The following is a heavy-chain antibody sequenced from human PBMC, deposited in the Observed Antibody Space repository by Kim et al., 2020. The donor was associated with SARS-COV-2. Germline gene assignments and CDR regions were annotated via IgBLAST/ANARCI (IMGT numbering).Heavy chain of an antibody. Sequence: SETLSLTCAVSGGSISSSNWWSWVRQPPGKGLEWIGEIYHSGSTNYNPSLKSRVTISVDKSKNQFSLKLSSVTAADTAVYYCARSPLLWFGESTPPNLFDIWGQGTMVTISS. V-gene: IGHV4-4*02. J-gene: IGHJ3*02. CDR3: ARSPLLWFGESTPPNLFDI. CDR2: IYHSGST. CDR1: GGSISSSNW. D-gene: IGHD3-10*01.